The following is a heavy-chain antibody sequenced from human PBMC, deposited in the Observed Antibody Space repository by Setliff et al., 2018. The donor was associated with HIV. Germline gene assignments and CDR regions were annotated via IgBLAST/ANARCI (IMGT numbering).Heavy chain of an antibody. V-gene: IGHV3-7*03. CDR1: GFTFSSYW. J-gene: IGHJ3*01. CDR3: ARDPYDSRALDSSAYGAFDF. D-gene: IGHD3-22*01. CDR2: INQDGSAR. Sequence: HPGGSLRLSCAASGFTFSSYWMSWVRQAPGKGLEWVANINQDGSARVYVDSVKGRFTISRDNAKNSLYLQMDNLRAEDTALYYCARDPYDSRALDSSAYGAFDFWGQGTMVTVSS.